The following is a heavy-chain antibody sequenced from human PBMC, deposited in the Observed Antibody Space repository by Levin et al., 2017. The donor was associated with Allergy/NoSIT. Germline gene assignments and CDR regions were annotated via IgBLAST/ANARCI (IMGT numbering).Heavy chain of an antibody. CDR1: GYSFTTYW. V-gene: IGHV5-51*01. Sequence: PGGSLRLSCKASGYSFTTYWIGWVRQMPGKGLEWMGIIYPGDSDIRYSPSFQGQVTISVDKSISIAYLQWSSLKASDTAMYYCARPSRADYNAFDIWGQGTMVTVSS. D-gene: IGHD4/OR15-4a*01. CDR2: IYPGDSDI. J-gene: IGHJ3*02. CDR3: ARPSRADYNAFDI.